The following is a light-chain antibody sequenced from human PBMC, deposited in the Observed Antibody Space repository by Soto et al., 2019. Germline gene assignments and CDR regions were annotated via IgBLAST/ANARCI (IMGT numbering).Light chain of an antibody. Sequence: QSVLTQPASVSGSPGQSITISCTGTSRDIGNYNYVSWYQHHPGKAPKLMIYEVTSRPSGVSDRFSGSKSGMTAALTNSGLQPEDEADYFCASYRSANTPVVFGTGTKVTVL. CDR2: EVT. J-gene: IGLJ1*01. V-gene: IGLV2-14*01. CDR3: ASYRSANTPVV. CDR1: SRDIGNYNY.